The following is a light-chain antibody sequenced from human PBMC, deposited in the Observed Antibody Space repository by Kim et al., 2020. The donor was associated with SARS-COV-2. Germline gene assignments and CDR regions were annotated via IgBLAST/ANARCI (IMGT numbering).Light chain of an antibody. Sequence: ASVRDRVTISCRANQDICVFLNWYQQKPGKAPILLIYAASRLQSGVPSRFSGSGSGTEFTLTINSLQPEDFATYYCQQSYSARAFTFGQGTKLEI. V-gene: IGKV1-39*01. CDR2: AAS. CDR1: QDICVF. CDR3: QQSYSARAFT. J-gene: IGKJ2*01.